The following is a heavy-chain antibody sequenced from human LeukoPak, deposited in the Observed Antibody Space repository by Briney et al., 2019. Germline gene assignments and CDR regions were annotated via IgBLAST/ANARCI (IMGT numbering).Heavy chain of an antibody. CDR1: GFTFSSYG. J-gene: IGHJ6*02. CDR3: AKAVVPAAKHYYYGMDV. D-gene: IGHD2-2*01. Sequence: PGRSLRLSCAASGFTFSSYGMHWVRQASGKGLEWVAVISYDGGNKYYADSVKGRFTISRDNSKNTLYLQMNSLRAEDTAMYYCAKAVVPAAKHYYYGMDVWGQGTTVTVSS. V-gene: IGHV3-30*18. CDR2: ISYDGGNK.